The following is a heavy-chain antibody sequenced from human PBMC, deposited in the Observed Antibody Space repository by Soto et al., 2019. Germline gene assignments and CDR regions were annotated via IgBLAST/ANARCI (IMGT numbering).Heavy chain of an antibody. V-gene: IGHV3-30-3*01. J-gene: IGHJ3*02. CDR1: GFTFSSYA. CDR3: AREGMATIFSDAFDI. Sequence: QVQLVESGGGVVQPGRSLRLSCAASGFTFSSYAMHWVRQAPGKGLERVAVISYDGSNKYYADSVKGRFTISRDNSKNTLYLQMNSLRAEDTAVYYCAREGMATIFSDAFDIWGQGTMVTVSS. D-gene: IGHD3-9*01. CDR2: ISYDGSNK.